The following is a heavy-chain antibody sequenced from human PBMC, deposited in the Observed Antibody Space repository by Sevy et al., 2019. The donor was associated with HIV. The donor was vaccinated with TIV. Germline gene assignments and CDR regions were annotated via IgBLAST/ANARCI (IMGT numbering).Heavy chain of an antibody. V-gene: IGHV3-53*01. CDR1: GFTVSSNY. Sequence: GGYLRLSCAASGFTVSSNYMSWVRQAPGKGLEWLSVIYSGGSTYYADSVKGRFTISRDNSKNTLYLQMNSLRAEDTAVYYCASEVGGQQLVFYYYYGMDVWGQGTTVTVSS. CDR3: ASEVGGQQLVFYYYYGMDV. CDR2: IYSGGST. J-gene: IGHJ6*02. D-gene: IGHD6-13*01.